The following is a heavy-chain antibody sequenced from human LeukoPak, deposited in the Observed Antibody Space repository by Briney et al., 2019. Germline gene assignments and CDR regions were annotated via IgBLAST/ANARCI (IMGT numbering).Heavy chain of an antibody. V-gene: IGHV1-24*01. D-gene: IGHD6-6*01. CDR2: FDPEDGET. J-gene: IGHJ6*02. Sequence: ASVKVSCKVSGYTLTELSMHWVRQAPGKGLEWMGGFDPEDGETIYTQKFQGRVTMTEDTSTDTAYMELSSLRAEDTAVYYCARAHTRSSIAALGYYYVMDVWGQGTTVTVSS. CDR3: ARAHTRSSIAALGYYYVMDV. CDR1: GYTLTELS.